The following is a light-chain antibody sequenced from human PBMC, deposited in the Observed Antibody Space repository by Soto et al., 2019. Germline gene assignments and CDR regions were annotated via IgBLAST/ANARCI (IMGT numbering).Light chain of an antibody. CDR3: QQYNSYPIT. J-gene: IGKJ5*01. V-gene: IGKV1-5*01. CDR1: QSISSY. CDR2: DAS. Sequence: DIQMTPSPSSLSASVVDRVTITCRASQSISSYLNWYQQKPGKAPKLLIYDASNLESGVPSRFSGSGSGTEFTLTISSLQPDDFATYYCQQYNSYPITFGQGTRLEIK.